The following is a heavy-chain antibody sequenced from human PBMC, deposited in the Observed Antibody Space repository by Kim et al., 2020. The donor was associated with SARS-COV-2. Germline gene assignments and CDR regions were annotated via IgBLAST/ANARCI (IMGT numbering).Heavy chain of an antibody. D-gene: IGHD2-2*01. CDR1: GFTFSSYS. CDR2: ISSSSSYI. CDR3: ARGGGVYCSSTSCYEDHYYYGMDV. J-gene: IGHJ6*02. V-gene: IGHV3-21*01. Sequence: GGSLRLSCAASGFTFSSYSMNWVRQAPGKGLEWVSSISSSSSYIYYADSVKGRFTISRDNAKNSLYLQMNSLRAEDTAVYYCARGGGVYCSSTSCYEDHYYYGMDVWGQGTTVTVSS.